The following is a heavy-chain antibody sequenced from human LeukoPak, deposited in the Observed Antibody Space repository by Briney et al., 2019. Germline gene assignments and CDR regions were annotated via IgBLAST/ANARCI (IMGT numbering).Heavy chain of an antibody. CDR1: GASISSSNYY. J-gene: IGHJ4*02. Sequence: SETLSLTCAVSGASISSSNYYWSWIRQPPGKGLEWIGEINHSGSTNYNPSLKSRVTISVDTSKNQFSLKLSSVTAADTAVYYCAALYYDFWSGYYPLDSWGQGTLVTVSS. CDR3: AALYYDFWSGYYPLDS. CDR2: INHSGST. D-gene: IGHD3-3*01. V-gene: IGHV4-39*07.